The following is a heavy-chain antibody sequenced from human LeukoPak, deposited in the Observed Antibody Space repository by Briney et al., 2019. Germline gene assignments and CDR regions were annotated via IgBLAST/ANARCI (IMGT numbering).Heavy chain of an antibody. CDR2: ISAYNGNT. CDR1: GGTFSSYG. J-gene: IGHJ4*02. CDR3: ARERQRTAGRGFDY. D-gene: IGHD6-13*01. Sequence: ASVKVSCKASGGTFSSYGISWVRQAPGQGLEWMGWISAYNGNTNYAQKLQGRVTMTTDTSTSTAYMELRSLRSDDTAVYYCARERQRTAGRGFDYWGQGTLVTVSS. V-gene: IGHV1-18*01.